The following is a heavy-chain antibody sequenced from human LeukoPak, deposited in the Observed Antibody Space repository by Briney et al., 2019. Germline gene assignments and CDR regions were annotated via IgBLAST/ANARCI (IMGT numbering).Heavy chain of an antibody. CDR3: ARGGGLDV. V-gene: IGHV3-33*03. CDR2: IWYDGSNK. CDR1: GFTFSSYG. Sequence: GRSLRLSCAASGFTFSSYGMHWVRQAPGKGLEWVAVIWYDGSNKYYADSVKGRFTISRDNAKNSLYLQMSNLRAEDTAVYFCARGGGLDVWGQGATVTVSS. J-gene: IGHJ6*02. D-gene: IGHD3-16*01.